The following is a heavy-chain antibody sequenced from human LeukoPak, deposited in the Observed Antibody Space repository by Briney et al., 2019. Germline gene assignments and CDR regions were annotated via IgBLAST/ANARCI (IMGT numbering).Heavy chain of an antibody. V-gene: IGHV1-69*05. CDR2: IIPIFGTA. CDR1: GGTFSSYA. D-gene: IGHD3-16*01. CDR3: ARDTAAVVTFGGVIPLGY. J-gene: IGHJ4*02. Sequence: SVKVSCKASGGTFSSYAISWVRQAPGQRLEWMGRIIPIFGTANYAQKFQGRVTITTDESTSTAYMELSSLRSEDTAVYYCARDTAAVVTFGGVIPLGYWGQGTLVTVSS.